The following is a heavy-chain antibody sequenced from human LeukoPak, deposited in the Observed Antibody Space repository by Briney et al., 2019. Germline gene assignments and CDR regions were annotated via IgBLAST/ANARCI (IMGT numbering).Heavy chain of an antibody. CDR2: ISGSGGST. CDR3: AKPRLPWQWLVSAYFDY. J-gene: IGHJ4*02. Sequence: GSLRLSCAASGFTFSSYAMSWVRQAPGKGLEWVSAISGSGGSTYYADSVKGRFTISRDNSKNTLYLQMNSLRAEDTAVYYCAKPRLPWQWLVSAYFDYWGQGTLVTVSS. CDR1: GFTFSSYA. V-gene: IGHV3-23*01. D-gene: IGHD6-19*01.